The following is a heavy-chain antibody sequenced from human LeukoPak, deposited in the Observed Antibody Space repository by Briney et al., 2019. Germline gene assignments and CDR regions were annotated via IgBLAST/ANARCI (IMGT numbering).Heavy chain of an antibody. CDR1: GFTVSSNY. CDR3: ASQQLRAFDI. J-gene: IGHJ3*02. D-gene: IGHD6-13*01. Sequence: GGSRRLSCAASGFTVSSNYMSWVRQAPGKGLEWVSVIYSGGSTYYSDSVKGRFTISRDNSKNTLYLQMNSLRAEDTAVYYCASQQLRAFDIWGHGTLVPVSS. V-gene: IGHV3-53*01. CDR2: IYSGGST.